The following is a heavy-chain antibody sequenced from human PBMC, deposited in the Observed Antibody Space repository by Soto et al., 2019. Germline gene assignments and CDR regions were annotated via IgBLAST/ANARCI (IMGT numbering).Heavy chain of an antibody. V-gene: IGHV5-10-1*01. Sequence: EVQLVQSGAEVKKPGEALRISCKGSGYSYTTYGISWLRQMPGKGLEWMGRIDRSDSYTNYSPSFQGHVTNPADKSISTAYLQWSSLKASDTAMYYCARLANGNSNDYWGQGTLVTVSS. CDR2: IDRSDSYT. J-gene: IGHJ4*02. D-gene: IGHD1-7*01. CDR1: GYSYTTYG. CDR3: ARLANGNSNDY.